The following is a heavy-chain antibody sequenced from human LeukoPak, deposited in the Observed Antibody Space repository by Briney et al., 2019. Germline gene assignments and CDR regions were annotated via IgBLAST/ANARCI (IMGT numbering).Heavy chain of an antibody. V-gene: IGHV4-39*07. CDR3: ARYVVGANDAFDI. J-gene: IGHJ3*02. CDR1: GGSISSSSYY. Sequence: SETLSLTCTVSGGSISSSSYYWGWIRQPPGKGLEWVGSLYYSGSTYYNPSLKSRVTISVDTSKNQFSLKLSSVTAADTAVYYCARYVVGANDAFDIWGQGTMVTVSS. D-gene: IGHD1-26*01. CDR2: LYYSGST.